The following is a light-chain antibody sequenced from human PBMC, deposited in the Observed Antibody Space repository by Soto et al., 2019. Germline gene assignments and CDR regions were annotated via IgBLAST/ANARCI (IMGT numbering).Light chain of an antibody. CDR2: QIS. J-gene: IGKJ1*01. Sequence: DVVFTQTPLSSPVTLGQPASISCRSSQSLVYSDGNTYLSWLQQRPGQPPRLLIYQISNRFSGVPDRFSGSGAGSDFTLKISRVEAADVGVYYCMKFAHFPRTFGQGTKLE. CDR3: MKFAHFPRT. CDR1: QSLVYSDGNTY. V-gene: IGKV2-24*01.